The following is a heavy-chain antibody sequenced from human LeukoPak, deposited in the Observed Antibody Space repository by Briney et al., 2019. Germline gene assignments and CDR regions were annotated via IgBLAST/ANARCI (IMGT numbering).Heavy chain of an antibody. CDR3: ARGGGYSYGLPWDY. D-gene: IGHD5-18*01. Sequence: GGSLRLSCAASGFTFSSYGMHWVRQAPGKGLEWVAVIWYDGSKKYYADSVKGRFTISRDNSKNTLYLQMNSLRAEDTAVYYCARGGGYSYGLPWDYWGQGTLVTVSS. CDR1: GFTFSSYG. J-gene: IGHJ4*02. V-gene: IGHV3-33*01. CDR2: IWYDGSKK.